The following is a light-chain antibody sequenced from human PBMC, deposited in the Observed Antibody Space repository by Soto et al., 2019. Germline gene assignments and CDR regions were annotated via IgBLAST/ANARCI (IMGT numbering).Light chain of an antibody. CDR2: GSS. Sequence: EIVMTQSPATLSVSPGESVTLSCRASQLFSGNLAWYQRRPGQAPRLLIYGSSTRATGVPPRFSGSGSGTEFILTISSLQSEDFAVYHCQQYKDWPTTFGQGTKVDIK. V-gene: IGKV3-15*01. J-gene: IGKJ1*01. CDR1: QLFSGN. CDR3: QQYKDWPTT.